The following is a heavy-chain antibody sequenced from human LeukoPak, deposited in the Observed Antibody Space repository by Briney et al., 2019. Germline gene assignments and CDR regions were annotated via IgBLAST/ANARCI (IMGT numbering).Heavy chain of an antibody. D-gene: IGHD6-25*01. Sequence: TGGSLRLSCAASGFSFSSYSINWIRQTPGKGLEWIGSVYYGRSPYFNPSLESRATISVDTSKNHFSLKMSSVTAADTAVYYCARSSGTGTFSYWGQGTLVTVSS. J-gene: IGHJ4*02. V-gene: IGHV4-39*02. CDR2: VYYGRSP. CDR3: ARSSGTGTFSY. CDR1: GFSFSSYSI.